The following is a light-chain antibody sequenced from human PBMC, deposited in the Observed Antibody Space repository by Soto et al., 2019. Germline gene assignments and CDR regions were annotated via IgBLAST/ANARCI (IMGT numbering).Light chain of an antibody. CDR2: VAS. Sequence: DIQMTQSPTSLSASVGDRVTITCRASQNIFQYLAWFQQKPGKAPKSLIYVASRLQSGVPSKFSGSGSGTDFTLTISSLQPEDFATSYCQQYSAYPWTFGQGTRVEI. J-gene: IGKJ1*01. V-gene: IGKV1-16*02. CDR1: QNIFQY. CDR3: QQYSAYPWT.